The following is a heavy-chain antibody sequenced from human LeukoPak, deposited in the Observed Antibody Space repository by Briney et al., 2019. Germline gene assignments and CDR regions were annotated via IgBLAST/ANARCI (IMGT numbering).Heavy chain of an antibody. CDR3: AREGLYCSGGSCYLGYFDY. D-gene: IGHD2-15*01. CDR1: GGSISSYY. Sequence: SETLSLTCTVSGGSISSYYWSWIRQPPGKGLEWIGYIYYSGSTNYNPSLKSRVTISVDTSKNQFSLKLSSVTAADTAVYYCAREGLYCSGGSCYLGYFDYWGQGTLVTVSS. J-gene: IGHJ4*02. V-gene: IGHV4-59*08. CDR2: IYYSGST.